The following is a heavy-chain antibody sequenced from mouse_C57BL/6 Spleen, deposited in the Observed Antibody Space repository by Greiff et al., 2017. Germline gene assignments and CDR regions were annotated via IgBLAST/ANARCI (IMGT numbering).Heavy chain of an antibody. Sequence: QVQLQQPGTELVKPGASVKLSCKASGYTFTSYWMHWVKQRPGQGLEWIGNINPSNGGTNYNEKFKSKATLTVDKSSSTAYLQLSSLTSEDSAVYYCAGEGLYDYDWFAYWGQGTLVTVSA. J-gene: IGHJ3*01. CDR2: INPSNGGT. CDR1: GYTFTSYW. CDR3: AGEGLYDYDWFAY. V-gene: IGHV1-53*01. D-gene: IGHD2-4*01.